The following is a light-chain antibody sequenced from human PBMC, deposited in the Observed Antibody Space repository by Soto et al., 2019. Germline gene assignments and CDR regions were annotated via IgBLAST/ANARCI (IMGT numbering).Light chain of an antibody. CDR3: QQRSNWPPIT. Sequence: EIVLTQSPASLSVTPGERATLSCRASQSLDRDLLWYQQKPGQARGLLLFGASNRATGIPARFSGSGSGTDFTLTISSLQSEDFEIYYCQQRSNWPPITFGQGTRLEIK. J-gene: IGKJ5*01. CDR2: GAS. V-gene: IGKV3-11*01. CDR1: QSLDRD.